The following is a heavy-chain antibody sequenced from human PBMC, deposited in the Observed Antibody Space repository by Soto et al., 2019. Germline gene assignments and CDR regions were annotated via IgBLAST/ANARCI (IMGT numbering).Heavy chain of an antibody. CDR2: ISYDGSNK. J-gene: IGHJ4*02. CDR3: ANARGVITTIDY. CDR1: GFTFSSYG. D-gene: IGHD3-10*01. V-gene: IGHV3-30*18. Sequence: QVQLVESGGGVVQPGRSLRLSCAASGFTFSSYGMHWVRQAPGKGLEWVAVISYDGSNKYYADSVKGRFTISRDNSNNTMYLQMNSLRAEDTAVYYCANARGVITTIDYWGQGTLVTVSS.